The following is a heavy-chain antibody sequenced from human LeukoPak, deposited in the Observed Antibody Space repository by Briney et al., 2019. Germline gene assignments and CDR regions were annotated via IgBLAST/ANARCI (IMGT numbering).Heavy chain of an antibody. CDR3: ARRLGCSGGSCYSRNWFDP. Sequence: GASVKVSCKASGYTFTSYGISWVRQAPGQGLEWMGWISAYNGNTNYAQKFQGRVTITADESTSTAYMELSSLRSEDTAVYYCARRLGCSGGSCYSRNWFDPWGQGTLVTVSS. D-gene: IGHD2-15*01. V-gene: IGHV1-18*01. CDR1: GYTFTSYG. CDR2: ISAYNGNT. J-gene: IGHJ5*02.